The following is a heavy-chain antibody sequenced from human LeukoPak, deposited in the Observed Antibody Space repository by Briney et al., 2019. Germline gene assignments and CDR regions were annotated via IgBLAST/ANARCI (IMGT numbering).Heavy chain of an antibody. Sequence: SVKVSCKASGGTFSSYAISWVRQAPGQGLEWMGGIIPIFGTANYAQKFQGRVTITTGESTSTAYMELSSLRSEDTAVYYCAYEVVVPAARNYFDYWGQGTLVTVSS. CDR1: GGTFSSYA. D-gene: IGHD2-2*01. J-gene: IGHJ4*02. V-gene: IGHV1-69*05. CDR3: AYEVVVPAARNYFDY. CDR2: IIPIFGTA.